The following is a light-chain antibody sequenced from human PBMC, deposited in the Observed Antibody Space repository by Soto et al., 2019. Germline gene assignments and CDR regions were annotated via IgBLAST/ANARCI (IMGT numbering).Light chain of an antibody. CDR1: QSLRSS. V-gene: IGKV3-15*01. CDR2: DAS. CDR3: QQSYSTPQT. Sequence: ETMMTQSPDTLSVSLGERATLSCRASQSLRSSLAWYQQKPGQAPRLLIYDASTRATGIPSRFSGSGSGTDFTLTISSLQPEDFATYYCQQSYSTPQTFGQGTKVDIK. J-gene: IGKJ1*01.